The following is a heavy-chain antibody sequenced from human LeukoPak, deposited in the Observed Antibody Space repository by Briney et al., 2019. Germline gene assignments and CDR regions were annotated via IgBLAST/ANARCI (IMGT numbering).Heavy chain of an antibody. D-gene: IGHD1-14*01. Sequence: EASVTVSCTASGYTFTGYYMHWVRQAPGQGLEWMGWINPNSGGTNYAQKFQGWVTMTRDTSISTAYMELSRLRADDTAVYYCARGINNWFDPWGQGTLVTVSS. V-gene: IGHV1-2*04. CDR3: ARGINNWFDP. J-gene: IGHJ5*02. CDR2: INPNSGGT. CDR1: GYTFTGYY.